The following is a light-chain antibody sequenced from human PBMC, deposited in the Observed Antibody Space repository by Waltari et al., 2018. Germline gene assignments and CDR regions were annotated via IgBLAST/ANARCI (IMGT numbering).Light chain of an antibody. CDR1: QSVSSF. J-gene: IGKJ4*01. V-gene: IGKV3-11*01. CDR2: DAS. Sequence: IVLTQSPATLSFPPGERATLSCRASQSVSSFLASYQQKTGQTPRLLIYDASTRATGIPARFRGSGSGTDFTLTISSLEPEDFAVYYCQQRSDWPLTFGGGTKVEVK. CDR3: QQRSDWPLT.